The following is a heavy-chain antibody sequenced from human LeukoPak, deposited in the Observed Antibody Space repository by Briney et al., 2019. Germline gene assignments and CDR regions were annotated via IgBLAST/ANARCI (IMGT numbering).Heavy chain of an antibody. V-gene: IGHV4-59*08. J-gene: IGHJ4*02. CDR3: ASAYASSGYYYYYFAY. Sequence: KPAETLSLTCTVSGGSINNYYRSWIRQPPGKGLEWIGVISYNGSTNYNPSFKSRVTISVDTSKNQFSLKLSSVTAADTAVYYCASAYASSGYYYYYFAYWGQGTLVTVSS. CDR2: ISYNGST. D-gene: IGHD3-22*01. CDR1: GGSINNYY.